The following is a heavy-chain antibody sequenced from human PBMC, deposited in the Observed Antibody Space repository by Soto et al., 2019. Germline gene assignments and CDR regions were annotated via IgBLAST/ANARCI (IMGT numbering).Heavy chain of an antibody. J-gene: IGHJ5*02. CDR2: IYYSGST. D-gene: IGHD3-22*01. CDR1: VASISSGGYY. CDR3: ARESKYDTSGYPPWFAP. V-gene: IGHV4-31*03. Sequence: QVQLQESGPGLVKPSQTLSLTCTVSVASISSGGYYWSWIRQHPGEGLEWIGYIYYSGSTSHNPSLKSRVTISVDTSKNQCALKLSSVTDADTAVYYCARESKYDTSGYPPWFAPWGQGTLVTVSS.